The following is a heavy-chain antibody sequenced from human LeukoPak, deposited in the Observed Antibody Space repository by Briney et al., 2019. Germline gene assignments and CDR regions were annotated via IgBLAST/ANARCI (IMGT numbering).Heavy chain of an antibody. CDR3: AIAQRMIVVVMGAFDI. CDR1: GFTFNRYN. CDR2: ISTSSSYI. J-gene: IGHJ3*02. D-gene: IGHD3-22*01. Sequence: GGSLRLSCAASGFTFNRYNMNWVRRAPGKGLEWGSSISTSSSYIYYADSVRGRFTISRDNAKNSLYLQMNSLRAEDTAVYSCAIAQRMIVVVMGAFDIWGQGTMVTVSS. V-gene: IGHV3-21*01.